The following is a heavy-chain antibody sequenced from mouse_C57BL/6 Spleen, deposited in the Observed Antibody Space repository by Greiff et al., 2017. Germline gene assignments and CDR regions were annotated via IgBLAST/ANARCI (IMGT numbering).Heavy chain of an antibody. CDR1: GYTFTSYW. J-gene: IGHJ1*03. Sequence: QVQLQQPGAELVRPGTSVKLSCKASGYTFTSYWMHWVKQRPGQGLEWIGVIDPSDSYTNYNQKFKGKATLTVDTSSSTAYMQRSSLTSEDSAVYYCARVRFDVWGTGTTVTVSS. CDR3: ARVRFDV. CDR2: IDPSDSYT. V-gene: IGHV1-59*01.